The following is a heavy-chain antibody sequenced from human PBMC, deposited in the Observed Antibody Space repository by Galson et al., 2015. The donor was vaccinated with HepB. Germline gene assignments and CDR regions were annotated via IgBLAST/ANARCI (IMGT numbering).Heavy chain of an antibody. CDR2: INPSGGST. D-gene: IGHD2-2*01. V-gene: IGHV1-46*01. CDR3: ARWYCTSTTCYSYYYYGMDV. J-gene: IGHJ6*02. CDR1: GYTFSSYY. Sequence: SVKVSCKASGYTFSSYYVHWVRQAPGQGLEWMGIINPSGGSTGYAQKFQGRVTMTRDTSTSTVYMELSSLRSDDTAVYYCARWYCTSTTCYSYYYYGMDVWGQGTTVTVPS.